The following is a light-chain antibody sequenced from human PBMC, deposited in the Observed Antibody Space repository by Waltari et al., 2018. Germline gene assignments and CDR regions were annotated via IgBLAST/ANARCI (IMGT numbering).Light chain of an antibody. J-gene: IGKJ1*01. CDR2: GAS. CDR1: QSLLYSPNNKNY. V-gene: IGKV4-1*01. CDR3: QQYGSSTWT. Sequence: DIVMTQSPDSLAVSLGERATIHCKSSQSLLYSPNNKNYLAWYQQKPGQAPRLLIYGASSRATGIPDRFRGSGSGTDFTLTISRLEPEDFAVYYCQQYGSSTWTFGRGTKVEIK.